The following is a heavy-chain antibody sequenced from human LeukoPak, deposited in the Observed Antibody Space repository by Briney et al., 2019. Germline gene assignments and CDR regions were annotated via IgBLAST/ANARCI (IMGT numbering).Heavy chain of an antibody. J-gene: IGHJ3*02. CDR3: TRDLVLLWFGAPAFDI. D-gene: IGHD3-10*01. CDR1: GFTFGDYA. Sequence: GGSLRLSCTASGFTFGDYAMSWVRQAPGKGLEWVGLIRSKGYGGTTEYAASVKGRFTISRDDSKSIAYLQMNSLKTEDTAVYYCTRDLVLLWFGAPAFDIWGQGTMVTVSS. CDR2: IRSKGYGGTT. V-gene: IGHV3-49*04.